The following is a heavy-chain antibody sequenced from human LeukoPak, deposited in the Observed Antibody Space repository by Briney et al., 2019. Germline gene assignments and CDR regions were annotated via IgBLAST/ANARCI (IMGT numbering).Heavy chain of an antibody. D-gene: IGHD3-22*01. J-gene: IGHJ4*02. CDR3: ARDPENPYYYDSSGYHQ. CDR2: MNPNSGNT. V-gene: IGHV1-8*01. CDR1: GYTFTSYD. Sequence: GASVKVSCKASGYTFTSYDINWVRQATGQGLEWMGWMNPNSGNTGYAQKFQGRVTMTRNTSISTAYMELSRLRSDDTAVYYCARDPENPYYYDSSGYHQWGQGSLVTVSS.